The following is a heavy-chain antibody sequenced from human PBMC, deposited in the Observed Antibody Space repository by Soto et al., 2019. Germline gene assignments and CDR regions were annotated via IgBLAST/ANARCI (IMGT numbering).Heavy chain of an antibody. D-gene: IGHD6-13*01. V-gene: IGHV4-31*03. Sequence: PSETLSLTCTVSGGSISSGGYYWSWIRQHPGKGLEWIGYIYYSGSTYYNPSLKSRVTISVDTSKNQFSLKLSSVTAADTAVYYCARHPNVYSSSWYVFDPWGQGTLVTVSS. J-gene: IGHJ5*02. CDR3: ARHPNVYSSSWYVFDP. CDR1: GGSISSGGYY. CDR2: IYYSGST.